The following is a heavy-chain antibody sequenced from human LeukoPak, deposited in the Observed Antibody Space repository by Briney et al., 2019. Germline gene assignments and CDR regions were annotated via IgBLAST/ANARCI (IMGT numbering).Heavy chain of an antibody. CDR3: ASSSWYALDY. J-gene: IGHJ4*02. V-gene: IGHV3-48*03. D-gene: IGHD6-13*01. CDR2: ISSSGSTM. CDR1: GFTFSSYE. Sequence: GGSLRLSCAASGFTFSSYEMNWVRQAPGKGVEWISYISSSGSTMYYADSVKGRFTISRDNAKNSLYLQMNSLRAEDTAIYYCASSSWYALDYWGQGTLVTVSS.